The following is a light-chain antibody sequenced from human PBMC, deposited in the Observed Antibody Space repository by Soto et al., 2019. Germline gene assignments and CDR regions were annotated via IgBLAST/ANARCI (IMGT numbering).Light chain of an antibody. CDR2: PDT. CDR3: QAWDRSTGV. Sequence: SYELTQPPSVSVSPGQTASITCSGNKLGNKYVCWYQQKPGQSPVLVIYPDTKRPSGIPERFSGSNSGNTATLTISGTQAMDEADYYCQAWDRSTGVFGTGTKVTVL. J-gene: IGLJ1*01. V-gene: IGLV3-1*01. CDR1: KLGNKY.